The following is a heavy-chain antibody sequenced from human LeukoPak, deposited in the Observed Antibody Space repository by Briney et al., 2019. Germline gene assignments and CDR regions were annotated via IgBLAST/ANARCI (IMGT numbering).Heavy chain of an antibody. CDR3: ARGLPQWNYALWFDP. CDR1: GGSFSGYY. CDR2: INHSGST. D-gene: IGHD1-7*01. V-gene: IGHV4-34*01. J-gene: IGHJ5*02. Sequence: TSETLSLTCAVYGGSFSGYYWSWIRQPPGKGLEWIGEINHSGSTNYNPSLKSRVTISVDTSKNQFSLKLSSVTAADTAVYYCARGLPQWNYALWFDPWGQGTLVTVSS.